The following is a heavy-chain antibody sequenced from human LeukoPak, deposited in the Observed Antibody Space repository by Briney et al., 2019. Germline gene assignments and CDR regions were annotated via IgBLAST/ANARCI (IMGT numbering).Heavy chain of an antibody. CDR2: IYYSGST. J-gene: IGHJ4*02. CDR3: ARARVQGDYLYYFDY. Sequence: SQTLSLTCTVSGGSISSGGYYWSWIRQHPEKGLEWIGYIYYSGSTYYNPSLKSRVTISVDTSKNQFSLKLSSVTAADTAVYYCARARVQGDYLYYFDYWGQGTLVTVSS. CDR1: GGSISSGGYY. D-gene: IGHD4-17*01. V-gene: IGHV4-31*03.